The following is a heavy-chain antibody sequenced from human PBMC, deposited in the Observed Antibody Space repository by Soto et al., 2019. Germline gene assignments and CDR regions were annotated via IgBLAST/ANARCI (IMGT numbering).Heavy chain of an antibody. CDR3: ARGGRLYWEFDL. D-gene: IGHD1-26*01. J-gene: IGHJ2*01. V-gene: IGHV1-3*01. CDR2: INAVNGNT. CDR1: GYTFTNYA. Sequence: ASVKVSCKASGYTFTNYAIHWVRQAPGQRLEWMGWINAVNGNTKYAQKFQGRVTITRNTSASTAYMELSSLRSGDTAVYYCARGGRLYWEFDLWGRGTLVPASS.